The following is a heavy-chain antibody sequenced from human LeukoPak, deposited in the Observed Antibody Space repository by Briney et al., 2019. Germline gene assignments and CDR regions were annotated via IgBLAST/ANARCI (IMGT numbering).Heavy chain of an antibody. CDR2: IYYTGST. V-gene: IGHV4-59*01. CDR3: ATTTVRGGYDY. Sequence: PSETLSLTCTVSGGSISSYYWSWIRQPPGKGLEWIGYIYYTGSTNYNPSLKSRVTISVDTSKNQFSLNLSSVTAADTAAYYCATTTVRGGYDYWGQGTLVTVSS. J-gene: IGHJ4*02. CDR1: GGSISSYY. D-gene: IGHD4-11*01.